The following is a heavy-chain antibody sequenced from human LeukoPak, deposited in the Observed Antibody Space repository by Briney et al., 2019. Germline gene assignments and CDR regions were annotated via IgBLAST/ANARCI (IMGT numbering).Heavy chain of an antibody. CDR3: AGHHPRNTVDF. CDR2: ISDIGSI. D-gene: IGHD2/OR15-2a*01. V-gene: IGHV4-59*08. J-gene: IGHJ4*02. Sequence: SETLSLTCTVSGGSISSYYWSWIRQPPGKGLQWIAYISDIGSINYNPSLKSRVTISLDTSKNQFSLKLSSVTAADTAVYYCAGHHPRNTVDFWGQGTLVTVSS. CDR1: GGSISSYY.